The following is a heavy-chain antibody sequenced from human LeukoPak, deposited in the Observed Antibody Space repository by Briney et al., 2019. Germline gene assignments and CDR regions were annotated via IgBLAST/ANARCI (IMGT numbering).Heavy chain of an antibody. CDR2: ISWNSGSI. Sequence: PGGSLRLSCAASGFTFDDYAMHWVRQAPGKGLEWVSGISWNSGSIGYADSVKGRFTISRDNAKNSLYLQMNSLRAEDTALYYCAKDIRRALYCSGGRCYQRAFDIWGQGTMVTVSS. V-gene: IGHV3-9*01. D-gene: IGHD2-15*01. J-gene: IGHJ3*02. CDR3: AKDIRRALYCSGGRCYQRAFDI. CDR1: GFTFDDYA.